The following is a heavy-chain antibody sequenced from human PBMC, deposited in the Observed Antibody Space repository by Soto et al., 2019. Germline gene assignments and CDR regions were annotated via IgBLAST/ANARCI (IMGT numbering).Heavy chain of an antibody. Sequence: QVQLQESGPGLVKPSQTLSLTCTVSGGSISSGGYYWSWIRQHPGKGLEWIGYIYYSGSTYYNPSLKSRVTISVDTSKNQVSLKLSSVTAADTAVYYRARDREGWGAIDPWGQGTLVTVSS. V-gene: IGHV4-31*03. CDR2: IYYSGST. CDR3: ARDREGWGAIDP. J-gene: IGHJ5*02. CDR1: GGSISSGGYY. D-gene: IGHD1-26*01.